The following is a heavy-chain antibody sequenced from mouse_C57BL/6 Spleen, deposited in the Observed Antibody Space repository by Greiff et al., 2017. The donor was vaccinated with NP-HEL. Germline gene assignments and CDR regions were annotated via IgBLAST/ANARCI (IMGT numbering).Heavy chain of an antibody. CDR3: TSKSIYGNYEGFAY. V-gene: IGHV1-18*01. J-gene: IGHJ3*01. CDR1: GYTFTDYN. CDR2: INPNNGGT. Sequence: EVQLQQSGPELVKPGASVKIPCKASGYTFTDYNMDWVKQSHGKSLEWIGDINPNNGGTIYNQKFKGKATLTVDKSSSTAYMEIRSLTSEDTAVYYCTSKSIYGNYEGFAYWGQGTLVTVSA. D-gene: IGHD2-1*01.